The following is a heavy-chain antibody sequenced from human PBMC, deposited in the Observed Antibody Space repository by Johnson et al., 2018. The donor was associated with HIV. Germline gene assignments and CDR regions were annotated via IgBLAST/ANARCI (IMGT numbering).Heavy chain of an antibody. Sequence: QVQLVESGGGLVKPGGSLRLSCAASGFTFSDYYMRWIRQAPGKGLEWVAVISYDGNNKYSADSVKGRFTISRDNSKNTLYLQMNSLRAEDTAVYYCARIVRMTSGVICDAFDIWGQGTKGTVSS. CDR1: GFTFSDYY. CDR3: ARIVRMTSGVICDAFDI. D-gene: IGHD4-23*01. J-gene: IGHJ3*02. CDR2: ISYDGNNK. V-gene: IGHV3-30-3*01.